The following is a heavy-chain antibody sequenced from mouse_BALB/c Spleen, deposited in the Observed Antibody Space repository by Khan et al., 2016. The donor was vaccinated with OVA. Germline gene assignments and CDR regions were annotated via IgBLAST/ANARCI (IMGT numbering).Heavy chain of an antibody. CDR2: ISSGSNTI. J-gene: IGHJ2*02. CDR3: ARSGYYYFDY. V-gene: IGHV5-17*02. D-gene: IGHD2-3*01. Sequence: EVELVESGGGLVQTGGSRKLSCTASGFTFSGFGMHWVRQAPEKGLEWVAYISSGSNTIYYADTVKGRFTISRDNPKKTLFLQMTSLRSDDTAKYYCARSGYYYFDYWGQGTSLTVSS. CDR1: GFTFSGFG.